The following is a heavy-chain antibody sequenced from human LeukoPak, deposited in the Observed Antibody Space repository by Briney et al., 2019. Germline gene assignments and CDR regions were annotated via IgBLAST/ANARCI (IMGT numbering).Heavy chain of an antibody. CDR1: VGSFTTYI. D-gene: IGHD1-1*01. J-gene: IGHJ4*02. CDR3: ARELGSTGSSVY. Sequence: SVKVSCKASVGSFTTYIITWVRQAPGQGLEWMGRIVPISGTTQYAQNFQGRVTITTDESASTAYMELNSLRPEDTAVYYCARELGSTGSSVYWGQGTLVTVSS. V-gene: IGHV1-69*05. CDR2: IVPISGTT.